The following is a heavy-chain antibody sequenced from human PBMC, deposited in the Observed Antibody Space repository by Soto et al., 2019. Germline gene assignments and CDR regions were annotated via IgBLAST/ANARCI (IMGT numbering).Heavy chain of an antibody. Sequence: EVQLVESGGGLVKTGGSLRLSCAASGFTFSSYSMNWVRQDPGKGLEWVSSISSSSSYIYYADSVKGRFTISRDNAKNSLYLQMNSLRAEDTAVYYCSRKGSGSYTYYFDYWGQGTLVTVSS. CDR3: SRKGSGSYTYYFDY. J-gene: IGHJ4*02. V-gene: IGHV3-21*01. D-gene: IGHD3-10*01. CDR1: GFTFSSYS. CDR2: ISSSSSYI.